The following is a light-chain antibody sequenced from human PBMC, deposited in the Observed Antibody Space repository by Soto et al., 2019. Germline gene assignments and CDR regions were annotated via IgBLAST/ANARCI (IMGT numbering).Light chain of an antibody. J-gene: IGKJ5*01. Sequence: XIVLTQSPATLTLSPGARPTLSCSASQSVSSYLAWYQQKPGQDPRLLIYDAYNRATGIQARFSGSGSGTDFTLIIRSLEPEDFAVYYCQQRSNWPINVGHGTRRELK. V-gene: IGKV3-11*01. CDR3: QQRSNWPIN. CDR1: QSVSSY. CDR2: DAY.